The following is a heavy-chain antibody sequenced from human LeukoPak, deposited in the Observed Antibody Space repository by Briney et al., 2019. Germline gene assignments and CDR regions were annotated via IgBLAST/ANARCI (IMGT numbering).Heavy chain of an antibody. D-gene: IGHD3-10*01. V-gene: IGHV3-23*01. CDR1: GFTFSSYA. CDR3: AKDSDSGKFDY. CDR2: ISGSGGKT. Sequence: GGSLRLSCAASGFTFSSYAMSWVRQAPGKGLEWVSGISGSGGKTYYADSVKGRFTISRDNSKNTLYLQMNSLRAEDTAVYYCAKDSDSGKFDYWGQGTLVTVSS. J-gene: IGHJ4*02.